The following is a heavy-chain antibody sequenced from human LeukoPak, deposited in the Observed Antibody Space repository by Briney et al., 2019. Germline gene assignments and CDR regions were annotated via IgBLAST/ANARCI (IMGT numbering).Heavy chain of an antibody. D-gene: IGHD5-18*01. CDR3: ARGVTTDIYYFDY. CDR1: GGSISSGGYY. J-gene: IGHJ4*02. Sequence: SQTLSLTCTVSGGSISSGGYYWSWIRQHPGKGLEWIGYIYYSGSTYYNPSLKSRVTISVDTSKNQFSLKLSSMTAADTAVYYCARGVTTDIYYFDYWGQGTLVTVSS. V-gene: IGHV4-31*03. CDR2: IYYSGST.